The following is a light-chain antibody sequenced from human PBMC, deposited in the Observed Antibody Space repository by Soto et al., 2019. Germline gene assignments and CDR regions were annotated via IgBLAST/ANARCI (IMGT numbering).Light chain of an antibody. V-gene: IGKV1-5*01. CDR1: QSINNW. Sequence: DIQMTQSPSTLSASVGDRVTITCRASQSINNWLAWYQQKPGQAPKLLIYDVSSLESGVTSRFSGSGSGTEFTLTISSLQTDDFATYFCQQYNTHPMYTFGQGTKLEIK. J-gene: IGKJ2*01. CDR3: QQYNTHPMYT. CDR2: DVS.